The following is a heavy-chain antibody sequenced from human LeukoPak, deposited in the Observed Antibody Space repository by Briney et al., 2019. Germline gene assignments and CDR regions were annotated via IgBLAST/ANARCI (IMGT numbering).Heavy chain of an antibody. Sequence: GGSLRLSCAASGFTFSSYSMNWVRQAPGKGLEWVSSISSSNSYIYYGDSVKGRFTISRDNAKNSLYLQMNSLRAEDTAVYYCAREDKEYCSNGVCRGTWFDPWGQGTLVTVSS. CDR3: AREDKEYCSNGVCRGTWFDP. D-gene: IGHD2-8*01. J-gene: IGHJ5*02. CDR1: GFTFSSYS. V-gene: IGHV3-21*01. CDR2: ISSSNSYI.